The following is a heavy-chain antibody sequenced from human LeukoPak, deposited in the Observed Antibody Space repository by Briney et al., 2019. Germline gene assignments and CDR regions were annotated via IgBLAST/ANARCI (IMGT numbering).Heavy chain of an antibody. J-gene: IGHJ4*02. CDR3: ANPGTTVTTWADY. D-gene: IGHD4-17*01. Sequence: NPGGSLRLSCAASGFTFSTYSMNWLRLAPGKGLEWVSSISPDSNYKYYVDSVKGRFTISRDNAKSSLYLQMNSLRAEDTAVYYCANPGTTVTTWADYWGQGTLVTVSS. CDR2: ISPDSNYK. V-gene: IGHV3-21*04. CDR1: GFTFSTYS.